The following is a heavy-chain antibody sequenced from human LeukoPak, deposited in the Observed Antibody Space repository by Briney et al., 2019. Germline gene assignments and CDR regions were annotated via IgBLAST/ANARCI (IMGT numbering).Heavy chain of an antibody. Sequence: SETLSLTCTVSGGSISSYYWSWIRQPPGKGLEWIGCIYYSGSTNYNPSLKSRVTISVDTSKNQFSLKLSSVTAADTAVYYCARVHPGGSSTGTLFDYWGQGTLVTVSS. D-gene: IGHD6-13*01. V-gene: IGHV4-59*01. CDR1: GGSISSYY. CDR2: IYYSGST. CDR3: ARVHPGGSSTGTLFDY. J-gene: IGHJ4*02.